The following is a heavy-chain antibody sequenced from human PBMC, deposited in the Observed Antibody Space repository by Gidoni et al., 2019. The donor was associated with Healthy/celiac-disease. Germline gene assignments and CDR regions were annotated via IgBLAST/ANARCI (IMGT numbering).Heavy chain of an antibody. D-gene: IGHD3-10*01. V-gene: IGHV4-31*03. Sequence: QVQLQESGPGLVKPSQTLSLTCTVPVGSITSGGYYWSWIRQHPGKGLEWIGYIYYRGSTYYNPSLKSRVTISVDTSKNQFSLKLSSVTAADTAVYYCAVEGDYGSGEDAFDIWGQGTMVTISS. J-gene: IGHJ3*02. CDR2: IYYRGST. CDR1: VGSITSGGYY. CDR3: AVEGDYGSGEDAFDI.